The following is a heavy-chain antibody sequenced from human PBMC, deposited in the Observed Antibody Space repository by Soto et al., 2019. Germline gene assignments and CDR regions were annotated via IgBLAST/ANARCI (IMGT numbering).Heavy chain of an antibody. J-gene: IGHJ4*02. CDR1: GFTFISYA. CDR3: AKLGSSGWHFDY. Sequence: EVQLLESGGGLVQPGGSLRLSCVASGFTFISYAMSWVRQAPGKGLEWVSLISGSGGSTYYADSVKGRFTISRGNSKNTLYLQMNSLRAEDTAVYHCAKLGSSGWHFDYWGQGTLVTVSS. V-gene: IGHV3-23*01. D-gene: IGHD6-19*01. CDR2: ISGSGGST.